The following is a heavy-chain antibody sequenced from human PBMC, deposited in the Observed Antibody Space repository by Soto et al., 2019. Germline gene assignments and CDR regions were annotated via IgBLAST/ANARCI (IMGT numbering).Heavy chain of an antibody. V-gene: IGHV4-39*01. D-gene: IGHD6-6*01. CDR2: IYYSSST. CDR3: ARHPIIAARPRDWFDP. J-gene: IGHJ5*02. Sequence: PSETLSLTCTVSGGSISSSSYYWGWIRLPPGKGLEWIGSIYYSSSTYYNPYLKSRVTISVDTSKNQFSLKLSSVTAADTAVYYCARHPIIAARPRDWFDPWGQGTLVTVSS. CDR1: GGSISSSSYY.